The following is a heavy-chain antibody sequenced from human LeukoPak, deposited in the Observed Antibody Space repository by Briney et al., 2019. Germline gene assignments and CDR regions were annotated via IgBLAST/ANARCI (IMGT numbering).Heavy chain of an antibody. J-gene: IGHJ2*01. V-gene: IGHV4-39*01. D-gene: IGHD2-15*01. CDR3: ARHKRLHCSGGSCYSGWYFDL. Sequence: SETLSLTCTVSGGSISSGGYHWAWTRQPPGKGLGWIGNVYVSGATYYNPSLKSRVTISIDTSKNQFSLKLSSVTAADTAVYYCARHKRLHCSGGSCYSGWYFDLWGRGTLVTVSS. CDR1: GGSISSGGYH. CDR2: VYVSGAT.